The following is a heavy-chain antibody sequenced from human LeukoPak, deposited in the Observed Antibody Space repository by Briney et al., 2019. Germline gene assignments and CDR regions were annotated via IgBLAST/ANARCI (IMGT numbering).Heavy chain of an antibody. D-gene: IGHD3-22*01. CDR2: ISSTSSYI. V-gene: IGHV3-21*01. CDR3: ARVISPDYYDSSGYYSARYYGMDV. Sequence: GGTLRLSCAASGFTFSSYSMNWVRQAPGKGLEWVSSISSTSSYIYYADSVKGRFTISRDHAKNSLYLQMNSLRAEDTAVYDCARVISPDYYDSSGYYSARYYGMDVWGQGTTVTVSS. J-gene: IGHJ6*02. CDR1: GFTFSSYS.